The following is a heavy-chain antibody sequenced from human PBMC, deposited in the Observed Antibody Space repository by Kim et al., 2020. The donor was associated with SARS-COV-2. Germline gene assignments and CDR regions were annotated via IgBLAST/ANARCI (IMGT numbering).Heavy chain of an antibody. CDR1: GFTFSDNW. Sequence: GGSLRLSCTASGFTFSDNWMSWVRQAPGKGLEWLAKIKEDGSDKYYLNSVEGRFTNSRDNAKNSLYLQMSSLRAEDTALYRCTRDRAYSLDYWGQGTLVTVSS. CDR3: TRDRAYSLDY. D-gene: IGHD2-15*01. J-gene: IGHJ4*02. V-gene: IGHV3-7*01. CDR2: IKEDGSDK.